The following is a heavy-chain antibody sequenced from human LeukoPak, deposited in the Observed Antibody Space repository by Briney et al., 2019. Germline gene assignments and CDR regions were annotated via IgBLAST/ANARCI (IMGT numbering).Heavy chain of an antibody. V-gene: IGHV4-39*07. CDR3: ATNGGYYGSGSFSDY. D-gene: IGHD3-10*01. J-gene: IGHJ4*02. CDR2: IYHSGST. Sequence: PSETQSLICTVSGGSISTSTYYWGWIRQPPGEGLEWIGSIYHSGSTYYNPSLKSRVTISVDTSKNQFSLKLSSVTAADTAVYYCATNGGYYGSGSFSDYWGQGTLVTVSS. CDR1: GGSISTSTYY.